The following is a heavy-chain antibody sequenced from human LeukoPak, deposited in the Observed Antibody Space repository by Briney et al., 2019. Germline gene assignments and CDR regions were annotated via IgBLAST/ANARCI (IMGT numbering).Heavy chain of an antibody. CDR3: AKDYRPGIRLLYGLDY. Sequence: QPGASLRLSCAASGFTFSNYAMSWVRQAPGKGLEWVSAISGSGGSTYYADSVKGRFTISRDNSKNTLYLQMNSLRAEDTGVYYCAKDYRPGIRLLYGLDYWGQGTRVTVSS. D-gene: IGHD2-2*02. CDR1: GFTFSNYA. V-gene: IGHV3-23*01. CDR2: ISGSGGST. J-gene: IGHJ4*02.